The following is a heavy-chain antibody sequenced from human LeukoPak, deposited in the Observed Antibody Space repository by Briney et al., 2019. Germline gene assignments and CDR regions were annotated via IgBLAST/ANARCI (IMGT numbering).Heavy chain of an antibody. V-gene: IGHV4-34*01. Sequence: GSLRLSCTASGFNFDDYNMSWFRQPPGKGLEWIGEINHSGSTNYNPSLKSRVTISVDTSKNQFSLKLSSVTAADTAVYYCARHGRLRITMVRGVIPLGYWGQGTLVTVSS. CDR2: INHSGST. CDR3: ARHGRLRITMVRGVIPLGY. CDR1: GFNFDDYN. J-gene: IGHJ4*02. D-gene: IGHD3-10*01.